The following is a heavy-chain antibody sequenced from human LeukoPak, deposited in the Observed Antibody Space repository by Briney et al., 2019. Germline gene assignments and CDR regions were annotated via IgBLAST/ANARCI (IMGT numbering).Heavy chain of an antibody. Sequence: PGGSLRLSCAASGFTFSSYGMHWGRQAPGKGLEWVAFIRYDGSNKYYADSVKGRFTISRDNSRNTLYLQMNSLRADDTAVYYCAKDISDYGDHYVHDYWGQGTLVSVSS. CDR3: AKDISDYGDHYVHDY. J-gene: IGHJ4*02. D-gene: IGHD4-17*01. V-gene: IGHV3-30*02. CDR1: GFTFSSYG. CDR2: IRYDGSNK.